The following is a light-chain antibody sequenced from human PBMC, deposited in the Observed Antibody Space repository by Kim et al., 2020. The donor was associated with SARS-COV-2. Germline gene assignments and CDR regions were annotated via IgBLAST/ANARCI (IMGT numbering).Light chain of an antibody. Sequence: ALGQTINITCTGDSLRTSYATWYQQKPGQAPVLVLYGKDNRPSGIPDRFSGSSSSNSGSLTITGAQAEDEADYYCSSRDTSNSHVVFGGGTQLTVL. CDR3: SSRDTSNSHVV. CDR2: GKD. CDR1: SLRTSY. J-gene: IGLJ2*01. V-gene: IGLV3-19*01.